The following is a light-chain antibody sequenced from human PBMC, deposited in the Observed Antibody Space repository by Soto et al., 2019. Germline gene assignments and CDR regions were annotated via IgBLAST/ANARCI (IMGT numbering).Light chain of an antibody. Sequence: EIVMTQSPATLSVSPGERATLSCRASQSISNNLAWYHQRPGQTPRLLIYGASTRATGIPARFSGSGSGTEFTLTISSLQSEDFAVYYCQQYNNWWTFGQGTRVEIK. CDR3: QQYNNWWT. CDR2: GAS. CDR1: QSISNN. V-gene: IGKV3-15*01. J-gene: IGKJ1*01.